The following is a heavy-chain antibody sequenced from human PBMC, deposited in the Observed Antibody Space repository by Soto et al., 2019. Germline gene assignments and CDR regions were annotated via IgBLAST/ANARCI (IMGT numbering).Heavy chain of an antibody. J-gene: IGHJ6*02. CDR3: TRPGYGDYYYYYGMDV. D-gene: IGHD5-12*01. CDR1: GFTFSGSA. Sequence: EVQLVESGGGLVQPGGSLKLSCAASGFTFSGSAMHWVRQASGKGLEWVGRIRSKANSYATAYAASVKGRFTISRDDSKXXEYLQMNSLKTEDTAVYYCTRPGYGDYYYYYGMDVWGQGTTVTVSS. V-gene: IGHV3-73*01. CDR2: IRSKANSYAT.